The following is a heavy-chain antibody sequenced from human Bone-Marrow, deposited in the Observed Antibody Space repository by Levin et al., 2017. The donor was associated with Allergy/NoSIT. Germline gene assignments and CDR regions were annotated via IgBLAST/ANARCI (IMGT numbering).Heavy chain of an antibody. CDR2: IRSKANSYAT. D-gene: IGHD3-10*01. Sequence: PGGSLRLSCAASGFTFSGSAMHWVRQASGKGLEWVGRIRSKANSYATAYAASVKGRFTISRDDSKNTAYLQMNSLKTEDTAVYYCTRDEFGINWFDPWGQGTLVTVSS. CDR1: GFTFSGSA. CDR3: TRDEFGINWFDP. J-gene: IGHJ5*02. V-gene: IGHV3-73*01.